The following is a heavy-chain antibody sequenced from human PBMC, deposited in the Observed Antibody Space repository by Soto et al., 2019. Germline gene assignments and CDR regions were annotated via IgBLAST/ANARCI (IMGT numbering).Heavy chain of an antibody. CDR1: GNIFTSYG. Sequence: ASVKVSCKASGNIFTSYGISWVRQAPGQGLEWMGWISAYNGNTNYAQKLQGRVTMTTDTSTSTAYMELRSLRSDDAAVYYCARDTSDYFDYWGQGTLVTVSS. CDR2: ISAYNGNT. D-gene: IGHD2-2*01. V-gene: IGHV1-18*01. J-gene: IGHJ4*02. CDR3: ARDTSDYFDY.